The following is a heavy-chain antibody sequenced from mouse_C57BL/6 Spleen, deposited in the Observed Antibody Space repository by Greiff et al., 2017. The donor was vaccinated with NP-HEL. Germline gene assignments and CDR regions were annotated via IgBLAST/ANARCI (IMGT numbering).Heavy chain of an antibody. CDR2: IDPETGGT. V-gene: IGHV1-15*01. Sequence: QVHVKQSGAELVRPGASVTLSCKASGYTFTDYEMHWVKQSPVHGLEWIGAIDPETGGTAYNQKFKGKAILTADKSSSTAYMELRSLTSEDSAVYYCTRGAYGSLWYFDVWGTGTTVTVSS. CDR3: TRGAYGSLWYFDV. CDR1: GYTFTDYE. J-gene: IGHJ1*03. D-gene: IGHD1-1*01.